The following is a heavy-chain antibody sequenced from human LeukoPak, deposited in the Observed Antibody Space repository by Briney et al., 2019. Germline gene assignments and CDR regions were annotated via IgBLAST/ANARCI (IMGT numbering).Heavy chain of an antibody. CDR1: GDSLSTNSAA. CDR3: ARDRGRYLDL. V-gene: IGHV6-1*01. D-gene: IGHD3-10*01. J-gene: IGHJ2*01. CDR2: TYYRSKWYN. Sequence: SQTLSLTCALSGDSLSTNSAAWHWLRQSPPRGLEWLGSTYYRSKWYNGYAASVKSRITINADTSKNQFSLQLNSVTPEDTAVYYCARDRGRYLDLWGRGTVVTVSS.